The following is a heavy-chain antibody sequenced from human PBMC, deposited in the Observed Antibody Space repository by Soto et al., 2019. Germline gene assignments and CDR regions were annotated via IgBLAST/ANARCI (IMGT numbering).Heavy chain of an antibody. CDR1: GFTFGDYA. CDR3: TRGGIAVAGTVDY. D-gene: IGHD6-19*01. J-gene: IGHJ4*02. CDR2: IRSKAYGGTT. V-gene: IGHV3-49*05. Sequence: EVQLVESGGGLVKPGRSLRLSCTASGFTFGDYAMSWFRQAPGKGLEWVGFIRSKAYGGTTEYAASVKGRFTISRDDAKSIAYMQMNSLKTEDTGGYYYTRGGIAVAGTVDYRGQGKLVTASS.